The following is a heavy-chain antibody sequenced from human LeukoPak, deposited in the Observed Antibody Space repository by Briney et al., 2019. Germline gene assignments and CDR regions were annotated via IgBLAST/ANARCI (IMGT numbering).Heavy chain of an antibody. J-gene: IGHJ3*01. V-gene: IGHV3-74*01. Sequence: GSSLTLSCDVSGFTFSNYCMHWVRQAPGKGLVWFSRISTDGKTTNYADSVKGRFTIFRDNANNTLFLQMNSLRAEDTALYYCARDTGHTGSRDGFDVWGQGTMVTVSS. CDR3: ARDTGHTGSRDGFDV. D-gene: IGHD1-26*01. CDR2: ISTDGKTT. CDR1: GFTFSNYC.